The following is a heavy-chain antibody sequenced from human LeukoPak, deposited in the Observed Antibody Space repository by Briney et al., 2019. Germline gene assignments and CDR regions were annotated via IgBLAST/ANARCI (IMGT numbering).Heavy chain of an antibody. D-gene: IGHD6-19*01. CDR1: GFTFSSYG. Sequence: GRSLRLSCAASGFTFSSYGMHWVRQAPGKGLEWVAVISYDGSNKYYADSVKGRFTISRDNSKNTLYLQMNSLRAEDTAVYFCAKRSLIAVAGNDNWFDPWGQGTLVTVSS. CDR2: ISYDGSNK. J-gene: IGHJ5*02. CDR3: AKRSLIAVAGNDNWFDP. V-gene: IGHV3-30*18.